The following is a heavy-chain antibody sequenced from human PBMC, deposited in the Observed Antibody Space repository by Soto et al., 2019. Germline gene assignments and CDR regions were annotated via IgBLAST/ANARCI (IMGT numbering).Heavy chain of an antibody. CDR3: TRGMVRGVSAFDI. Sequence: VQLVETGGALIQPGGSLRLSCAASGFTVSNNFMSWVRQAPGKALEWVSVIYTDGSPYYTDSVRGRFTISRDDSQNTVFLQMNNLRVEDTAVYYCTRGMVRGVSAFDICGQGTTVTVSS. J-gene: IGHJ3*02. CDR2: IYTDGSP. V-gene: IGHV3-53*02. CDR1: GFTVSNNF. D-gene: IGHD3-10*01.